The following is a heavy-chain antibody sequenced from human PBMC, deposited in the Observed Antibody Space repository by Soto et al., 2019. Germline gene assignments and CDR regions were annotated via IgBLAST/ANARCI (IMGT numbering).Heavy chain of an antibody. CDR2: ISAYNGNT. Sequence: QVQLVQSGAEVKKPGASVKVSCKASGYTFTSYGISWVRQAPGQGLEWMGWISAYNGNTNYAQKLQGRVTMTTDTSTSTAYMELRSLRSDDTAVYYCARDSGRDGYNCHDAFDIWGQGTMVTVSS. D-gene: IGHD5-12*01. CDR1: GYTFTSYG. J-gene: IGHJ3*02. CDR3: ARDSGRDGYNCHDAFDI. V-gene: IGHV1-18*01.